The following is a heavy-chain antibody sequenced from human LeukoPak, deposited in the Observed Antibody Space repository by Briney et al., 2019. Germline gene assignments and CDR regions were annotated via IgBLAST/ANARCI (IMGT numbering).Heavy chain of an antibody. V-gene: IGHV3-15*01. CDR1: GLTFSDAW. Sequence: GGSLRLSCAASGLTFSDAWMSWVRQAPGKGLEWVGRIKSKLDGGITDYAAPVQGRFTISRDDSKNTLYLQMNSLKSEDTALYYCTTVSRYFDSSDSLYYYYGMDVWGQGTTVTVSS. CDR2: IKSKLDGGIT. CDR3: TTVSRYFDSSDSLYYYYGMDV. J-gene: IGHJ6*02. D-gene: IGHD3-22*01.